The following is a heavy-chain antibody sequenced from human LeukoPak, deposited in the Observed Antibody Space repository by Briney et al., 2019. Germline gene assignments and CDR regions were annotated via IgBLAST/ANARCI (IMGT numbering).Heavy chain of an antibody. CDR3: AKIGSIAAAGPPIGYYYGMDV. V-gene: IGHV3-30*18. J-gene: IGHJ6*02. CDR2: ISYDGSNK. D-gene: IGHD6-13*01. CDR1: GFTFSSYG. Sequence: GGSLRLSCAASGFTFSSYGMHWARQAPGKGLEWVAVISYDGSNKYYADSVKGRFTISRDNSKNTLYLQMNSLRAEDTAVYYCAKIGSIAAAGPPIGYYYGMDVWGQGTTVTVSS.